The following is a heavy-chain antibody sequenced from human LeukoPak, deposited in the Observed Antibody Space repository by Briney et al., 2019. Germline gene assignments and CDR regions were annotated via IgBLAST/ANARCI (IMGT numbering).Heavy chain of an antibody. V-gene: IGHV1-69*04. Sequence: SVKVSCKASGGTFSSYAISWVRQAPGQGLEWMGRIIPILGIANYAQKFQGRVTITADKSTSTAYMELSSLRSEDTAVYYCASRFIAVAGNQYFQHWGQVTLVTVSS. D-gene: IGHD6-19*01. CDR3: ASRFIAVAGNQYFQH. J-gene: IGHJ1*01. CDR2: IIPILGIA. CDR1: GGTFSSYA.